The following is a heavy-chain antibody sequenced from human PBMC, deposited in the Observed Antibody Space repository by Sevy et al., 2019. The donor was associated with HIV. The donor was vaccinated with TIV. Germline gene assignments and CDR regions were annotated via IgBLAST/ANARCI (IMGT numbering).Heavy chain of an antibody. J-gene: IGHJ5*02. CDR2: IYYSGST. CDR1: GGSISSYY. CDR3: ARGLQLEENWFDP. Sequence: SETLSLTCTVSGGSISSYYWSWIRQPPGKGLEWIGYIYYSGSTNYNPSLKSRVTISVDTSKNQFSLKLSSVTAADTAVYYCARGLQLEENWFDPWGQGTLVTVSS. D-gene: IGHD1-1*01. V-gene: IGHV4-59*01.